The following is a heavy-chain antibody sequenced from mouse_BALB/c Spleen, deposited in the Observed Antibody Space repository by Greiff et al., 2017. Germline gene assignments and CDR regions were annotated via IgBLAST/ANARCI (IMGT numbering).Heavy chain of an antibody. CDR3: TRSDYGLDY. CDR2: IYPGSGST. Sequence: LQQPGSELVRPGASVKLSCKASGYTFTSYWMHWVKQRPGQGLEWIGNIYPGSGSTNYNEKFKSKGTLTVDTSYSTAYMHLSSLTSEDSAVYYCTRSDYGLDYWGQGTTLTVSS. V-gene: IGHV1S22*01. D-gene: IGHD2-4*01. J-gene: IGHJ2*01. CDR1: GYTFTSYW.